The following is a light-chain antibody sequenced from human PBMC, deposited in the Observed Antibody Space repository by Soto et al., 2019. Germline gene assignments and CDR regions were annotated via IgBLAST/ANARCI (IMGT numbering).Light chain of an antibody. Sequence: EVVLTQSPGTLSLSPGEIATLSCRASQSVSSTYLAWYQQKPGQAPRLLIYGASNRATGIPDRFSGSGSGTDFTLTISRPEPEDFAVYYCQQYGSSGTFGQGTKVDIK. CDR1: QSVSSTY. J-gene: IGKJ1*01. CDR3: QQYGSSGT. CDR2: GAS. V-gene: IGKV3-20*01.